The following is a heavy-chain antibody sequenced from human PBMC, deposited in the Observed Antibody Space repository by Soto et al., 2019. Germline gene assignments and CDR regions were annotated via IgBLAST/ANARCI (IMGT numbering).Heavy chain of an antibody. D-gene: IGHD4-4*01. J-gene: IGHJ4*03. V-gene: IGHV4-59*08. CDR3: ARSRSSYSKVFDY. CDR1: GGSISSYY. Sequence: SETLSLTCTVSGGSISSYYWSWIRQPPGKGLEWIGYIYYSGSTNYNPSLKSRVTISVDTSKNQFSLKLSSVTAADTAVYYCARSRSSYSKVFDYWGQGIMVTVSS. CDR2: IYYSGST.